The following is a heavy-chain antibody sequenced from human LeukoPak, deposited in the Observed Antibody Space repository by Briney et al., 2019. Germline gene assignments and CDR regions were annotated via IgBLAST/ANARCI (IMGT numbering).Heavy chain of an antibody. CDR1: GYTFTSYG. J-gene: IGHJ4*02. CDR2: ISAYNGNT. D-gene: IGHD3-22*01. CDR3: ARDYDSSGADY. Sequence: ASVKVSCTASGYTFTSYGISWVRQAPGQGLEWMGWISAYNGNTNYAQKLQGRVTITADKSTSTAYMELSSLRSEDTAVYYCARDYDSSGADYWGQGTLVTVSS. V-gene: IGHV1-18*01.